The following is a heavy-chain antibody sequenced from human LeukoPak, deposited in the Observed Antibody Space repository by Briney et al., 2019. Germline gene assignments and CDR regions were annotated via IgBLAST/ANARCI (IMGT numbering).Heavy chain of an antibody. V-gene: IGHV3-30-3*01. CDR1: GFTFSSYA. J-gene: IGHJ4*02. CDR2: ISYDGSNK. D-gene: IGHD6-19*01. CDR3: AREQMAGKVDY. Sequence: GGSLRLSCAASGFTFSSYAMHWVRQASGKGLEWVAVISYDGSNKYYADSVKGRFSISRDNSKNTLYLQMNSLRAEDTAVYYCAREQMAGKVDYWGQGTLVTVSS.